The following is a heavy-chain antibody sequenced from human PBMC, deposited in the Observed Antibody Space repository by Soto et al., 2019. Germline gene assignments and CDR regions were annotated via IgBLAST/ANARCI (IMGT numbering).Heavy chain of an antibody. Sequence: EVQLLESGGGLVQPGGSLRLSCAASGFTLSSYAMSWVRQAPGQGLEWVSAISGSGGTTYYADSVKGRFTISRDTSKNTLYLQMNSLRPEDTAVYDCAKVERYYYDSSGYFSSPLFWGQGTLVTVSS. V-gene: IGHV3-23*01. CDR3: AKVERYYYDSSGYFSSPLF. D-gene: IGHD3-22*01. CDR2: ISGSGGTT. CDR1: GFTLSSYA. J-gene: IGHJ4*02.